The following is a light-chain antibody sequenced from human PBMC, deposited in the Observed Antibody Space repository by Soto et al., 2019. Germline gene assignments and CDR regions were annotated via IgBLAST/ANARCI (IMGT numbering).Light chain of an antibody. V-gene: IGKV1-9*01. CDR2: AVS. CDR3: QQLYYYPYT. CDR1: QDINSF. Sequence: DIQLTQSPSFLSASVGDRVTVTCRASQDINSFLAWYQQKPGKAPNLLIFAVSTFQNGVPSRFSGSGSGTEFTLTITGLQTEDFATYYGQQLYYYPYTFGQGTKLEIK. J-gene: IGKJ2*01.